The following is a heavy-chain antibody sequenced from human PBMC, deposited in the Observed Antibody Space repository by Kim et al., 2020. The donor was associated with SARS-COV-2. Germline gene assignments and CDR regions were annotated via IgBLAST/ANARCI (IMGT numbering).Heavy chain of an antibody. Sequence: GGSLRLSCAASGFPFSSSVMTWVRRAPGKGLEWVSTIETRTNNTFYSDSVKGRFTISRDNSKSTLYLQMNSLRAEDTAFYYCAKSASPSVWYPDYWGQGSLVTVS. V-gene: IGHV3-23*05. J-gene: IGHJ4*02. D-gene: IGHD6-13*01. CDR2: IETRTNNT. CDR1: GFPFSSSV. CDR3: AKSASPSVWYPDY.